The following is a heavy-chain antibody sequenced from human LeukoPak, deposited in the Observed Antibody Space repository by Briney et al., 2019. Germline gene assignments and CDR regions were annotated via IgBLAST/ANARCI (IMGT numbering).Heavy chain of an antibody. J-gene: IGHJ4*02. Sequence: SETLSLTCSVSGASLSSYYWGWIRRSPGKGLKWLGYISDTGKTDYNPSLKSRGTLSLDTSKNQFSLRLTSVTAADTAVYYCVTGYYEPFDNWGQGTLVTVSS. CDR1: GASLSSYY. V-gene: IGHV4-59*01. CDR2: ISDTGKT. D-gene: IGHD3-3*01. CDR3: VTGYYEPFDN.